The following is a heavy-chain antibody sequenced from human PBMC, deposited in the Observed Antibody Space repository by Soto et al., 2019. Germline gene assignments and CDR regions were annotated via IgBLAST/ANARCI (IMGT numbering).Heavy chain of an antibody. CDR3: AREGDTAMVEDDAFDI. CDR1: GGTFSSYA. V-gene: IGHV1-69*12. Sequence: QVQLVQSGAEVKKPGSSVKVSCKASGGTFSSYAISWVRQAPGQGLEWMGGIIPIFGTANYAQKFQGRVTITADESTSTAYMEPSSLRSEDTAVYYCAREGDTAMVEDDAFDIWGQGTMVTVST. CDR2: IIPIFGTA. J-gene: IGHJ3*02. D-gene: IGHD5-18*01.